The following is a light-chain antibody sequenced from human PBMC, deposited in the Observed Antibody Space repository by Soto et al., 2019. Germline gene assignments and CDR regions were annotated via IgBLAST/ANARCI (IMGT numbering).Light chain of an antibody. CDR3: QQYNDWPQT. CDR2: GAS. Sequence: EIVMTQSPATLSVSPGERATLSCRASQSVSSRLAWYQQRPGQAPRLLIYGASTRATGVLARFSGSGTGTEFTLTLSSLQSEDFAVYYCQQYNDWPQTFGQGTKVEIK. V-gene: IGKV3-15*01. J-gene: IGKJ1*01. CDR1: QSVSSR.